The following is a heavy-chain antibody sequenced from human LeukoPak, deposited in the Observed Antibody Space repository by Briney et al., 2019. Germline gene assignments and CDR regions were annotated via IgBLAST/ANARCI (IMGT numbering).Heavy chain of an antibody. CDR3: ARETPSSIAAAGTSPGVAPFDI. CDR1: GYTFTGYY. Sequence: ASVKVSCKASGYTFTGYYMHWVRQAPGQGLEWMGWINPNSGGTNYAQKFQGRVTITTDESTSTAHMELSSLRSEDTAVYYCARETPSSIAAAGTSPGVAPFDIWGQGTMVTVSS. J-gene: IGHJ3*02. CDR2: INPNSGGT. V-gene: IGHV1-2*02. D-gene: IGHD6-13*01.